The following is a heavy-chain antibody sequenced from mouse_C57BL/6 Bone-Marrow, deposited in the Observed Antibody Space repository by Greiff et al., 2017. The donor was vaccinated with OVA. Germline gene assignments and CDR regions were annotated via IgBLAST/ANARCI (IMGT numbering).Heavy chain of an antibody. Sequence: QVQLQQSGAELVRPGASVTLSCKASGYTFTDYEMHWVKQTPVHGLEWIGAIDPETGGTAYNQKFKGKAILTAYKSSSTAYMELRSLTSEDSAVYYCTIGDGTYGFDVWGTGTTVTVSS. D-gene: IGHD2-1*01. V-gene: IGHV1-15*01. CDR1: GYTFTDYE. CDR2: IDPETGGT. CDR3: TIGDGTYGFDV. J-gene: IGHJ1*03.